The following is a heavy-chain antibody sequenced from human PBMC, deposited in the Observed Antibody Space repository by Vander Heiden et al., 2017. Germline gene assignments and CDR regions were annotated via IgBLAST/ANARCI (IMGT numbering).Heavy chain of an antibody. J-gene: IGHJ6*02. CDR3: ARGDFEYYNIWSDNHYAAAMDV. D-gene: IGHD3-3*01. CDR2: IIPILDTP. V-gene: IGHV1-69*10. Sequence: QVQLVQSGAEVKKPGSSVKVSCKASGGTFSNYVISWVRQAPGQGLEWMGGIIPILDTPNYAQKFQGKVTITADKSTRTAYVELSSLRSEDTAVYYCARGDFEYYNIWSDNHYAAAMDVWGQGSTVTVSS. CDR1: GGTFSNYV.